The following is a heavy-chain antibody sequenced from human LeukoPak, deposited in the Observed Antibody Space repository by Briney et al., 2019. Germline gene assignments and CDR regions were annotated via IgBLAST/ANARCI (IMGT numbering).Heavy chain of an antibody. D-gene: IGHD2-2*01. CDR1: GGSISSYY. J-gene: IGHJ4*02. V-gene: IGHV4-59*01. Sequence: NLSETLSLTCTVSGGSISSYYWSWIRQPPGKGLEWIGYIYYSGSTNYNPSLKSRVTISVDTSKNQFSLKLSSVTAADTAVYYCARGRGTVVSFAYWGQGTLVTVSS. CDR3: ARGRGTVVSFAY. CDR2: IYYSGST.